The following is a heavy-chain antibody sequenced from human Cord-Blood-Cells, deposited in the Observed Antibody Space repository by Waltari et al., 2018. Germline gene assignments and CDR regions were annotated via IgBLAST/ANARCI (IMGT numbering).Heavy chain of an antibody. D-gene: IGHD1-26*01. CDR3: ARKACWEY. J-gene: IGHJ4*02. CDR2: INPNSGGT. V-gene: IGHV1-2*02. CDR1: GYTFTGYY. Sequence: QVQLVQSGAEVKKPGASVKVSCKASGYTFTGYYMHWVRQAPGQGLEWMGWINPNSGGTTYAQKFQGMVTMTRDTSMSTAYMELSRLRSDDTAVYDCARKACWEYWGQGTLVTVSS.